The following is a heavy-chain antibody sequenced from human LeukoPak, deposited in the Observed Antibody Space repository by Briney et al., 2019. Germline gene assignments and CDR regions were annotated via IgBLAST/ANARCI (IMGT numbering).Heavy chain of an antibody. CDR1: GGSIGSSSYY. J-gene: IGHJ4*02. V-gene: IGHV4-39*07. CDR2: IYYSGST. Sequence: SETLSLTCTVSGGSIGSSSYYWGWIRQPPGKGLEWIGSIYYSGSTYYNPSLKSRVTISVDTSKNQFSLKLSSVTAADTAVYYCAGDTHYYDSSGYYYIWGQGTLVTVSS. D-gene: IGHD3-22*01. CDR3: AGDTHYYDSSGYYYI.